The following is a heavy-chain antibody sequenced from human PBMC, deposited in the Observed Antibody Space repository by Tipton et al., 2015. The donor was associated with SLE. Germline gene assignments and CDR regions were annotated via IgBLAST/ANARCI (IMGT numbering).Heavy chain of an antibody. D-gene: IGHD7-27*01. CDR3: ARGPNWGLDDAFDI. CDR2: VFYGGRY. J-gene: IGHJ3*02. Sequence: GSLRLSCAVSGGSISSTNWWNWVRQPPGKGLEWLGSVFYGGRYYYNASLRSRVTISVDTVKTQVSLKLTSVTAADTAMYFCARGPNWGLDDAFDIWGQGTMVSVSS. V-gene: IGHV4-4*01. CDR1: GGSISSTNW.